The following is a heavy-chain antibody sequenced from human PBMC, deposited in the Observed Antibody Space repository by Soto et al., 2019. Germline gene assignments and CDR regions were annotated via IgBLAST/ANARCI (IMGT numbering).Heavy chain of an antibody. V-gene: IGHV4-30-4*01. CDR1: GGSISSVDYY. D-gene: IGHD3-3*01. CDR3: ARALMYYDFWSGYYTRNYYYGMDV. CDR2: IYYSGST. J-gene: IGHJ6*02. Sequence: PSETLSLTCTVSGGSISSVDYYWSWIRQPPGKGLEWIGYIYYSGSTYYNPSLKSRVTISVDTSKNQFSLKLSSVTAADTAVYYCARALMYYDFWSGYYTRNYYYGMDVWGQGTTVTVSS.